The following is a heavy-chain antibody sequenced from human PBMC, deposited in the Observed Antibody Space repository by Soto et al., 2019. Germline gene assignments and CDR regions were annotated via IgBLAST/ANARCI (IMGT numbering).Heavy chain of an antibody. CDR1: GFSLSTSGVG. Sequence: QITLKESGPTLVKPTQTLTLTCTFSGFSLSTSGVGVGWIRQPPGKALEWLALIYWDDDKRYSPSLKSRLTLTKDTSKNQVVLTMTNMDPVDTATYYCAHRGCSSTSCGWFDPWGQGTLVTVSS. J-gene: IGHJ5*02. D-gene: IGHD2-2*01. V-gene: IGHV2-5*02. CDR3: AHRGCSSTSCGWFDP. CDR2: IYWDDDK.